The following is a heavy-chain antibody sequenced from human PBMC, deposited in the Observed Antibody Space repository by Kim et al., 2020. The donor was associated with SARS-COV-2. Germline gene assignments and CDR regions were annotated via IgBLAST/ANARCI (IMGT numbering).Heavy chain of an antibody. CDR1: GFTFSSYG. CDR3: ARDGDFWSGYLYYDY. CDR2: IWYDGSNK. V-gene: IGHV3-33*01. Sequence: GGSLRLSCAASGFTFSSYGMHWVRQAPGKGLEWVAVIWYDGSNKYYADSVKGRFTISRDNSKNTLHLQMNSLRAEDTAVYYCARDGDFWSGYLYYDYWGQGTLVTVSS. D-gene: IGHD3-3*01. J-gene: IGHJ4*02.